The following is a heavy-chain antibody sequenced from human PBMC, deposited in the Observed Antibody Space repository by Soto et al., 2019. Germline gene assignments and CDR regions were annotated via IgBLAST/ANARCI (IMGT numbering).Heavy chain of an antibody. CDR2: IIPILGIA. D-gene: IGHD3-3*01. V-gene: IGHV1-69*02. J-gene: IGHJ4*02. Sequence: GASVKVSCKASGGTFSSYTISWVRQAPGQGLEWMGRIIPILGIANYAQKFQGRVTITADKSTSPAYMELSSLRSEDTAVYYFAMGGDVLRFFAGLLFWGQGPRVT. CDR3: AMGGDVLRFFAGLLF. CDR1: GGTFSSYT.